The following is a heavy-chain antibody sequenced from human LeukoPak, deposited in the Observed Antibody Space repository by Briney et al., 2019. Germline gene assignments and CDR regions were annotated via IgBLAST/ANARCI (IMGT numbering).Heavy chain of an antibody. Sequence: PGGSLRLSCAASGFTFSSYAMHWVRQAPGKGLEWVAVISYDGSNKYYADSVKGRFTISRDNSKNTLYLQMNSLRAEDTAVYYCARDPEIYDSILRRAFDIWGQGTMVTVSS. CDR1: GFTFSSYA. D-gene: IGHD3-22*01. V-gene: IGHV3-30-3*01. J-gene: IGHJ3*02. CDR3: ARDPEIYDSILRRAFDI. CDR2: ISYDGSNK.